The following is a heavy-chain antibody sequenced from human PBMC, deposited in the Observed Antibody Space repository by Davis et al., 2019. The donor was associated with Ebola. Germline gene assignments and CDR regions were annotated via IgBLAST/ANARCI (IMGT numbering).Heavy chain of an antibody. CDR2: ISSSSSTI. Sequence: GESLKISCAASGFTFSSYSMNWVRQAPGKGLEWVSYISSSSSTIYYADSVKGRFTISRDNSKNTLYLQMNSLRAEDTAVYYCAKMGIAVAGTPLDYWGQGTLVTVSS. D-gene: IGHD6-19*01. CDR3: AKMGIAVAGTPLDY. J-gene: IGHJ4*02. CDR1: GFTFSSYS. V-gene: IGHV3-48*01.